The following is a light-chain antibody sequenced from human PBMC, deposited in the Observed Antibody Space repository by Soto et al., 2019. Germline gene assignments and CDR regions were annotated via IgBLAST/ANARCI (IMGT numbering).Light chain of an antibody. J-gene: IGKJ3*01. CDR2: WAS. Sequence: DIVMTQSPDSLALSLGERVTINCKSSRSLLSSSNNKNFLAWYQQKPGLPPRLLIYWASTRESGVPDRFSGSGSGTSFTLTISSLQAEDVAVYYCQQYYSSPFSFGPGTKVNIK. CDR1: RSLLSSSNNKNF. V-gene: IGKV4-1*01. CDR3: QQYYSSPFS.